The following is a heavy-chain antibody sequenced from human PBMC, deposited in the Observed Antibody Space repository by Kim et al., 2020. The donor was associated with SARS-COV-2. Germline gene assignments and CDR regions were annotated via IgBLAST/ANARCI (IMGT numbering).Heavy chain of an antibody. CDR3: ARQLIWFGELWPLDYYYYGMDV. J-gene: IGHJ6*02. V-gene: IGHV4-39*01. CDR2: IYYSGST. CDR1: GGSISSSSYY. D-gene: IGHD3-10*01. Sequence: SETLSLTCTVSGGSISSSSYYWGWIRQPPGKGLEWIGSIYYSGSTYYNPSLKSRVTISVDTSKNQFSLKLSSVTAADTAVYYCARQLIWFGELWPLDYYYYGMDVWGQGTTVTVSS.